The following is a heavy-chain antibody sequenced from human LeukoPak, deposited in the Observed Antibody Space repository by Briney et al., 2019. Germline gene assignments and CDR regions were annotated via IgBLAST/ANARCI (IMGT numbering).Heavy chain of an antibody. J-gene: IGHJ5*02. CDR1: GGSFSGYY. D-gene: IGHD3-10*01. V-gene: IGHV4-34*01. CDR2: INHSGST. CDR3: ARPVITTVRGLRPPRRPAP. Sequence: SETLSLTCAVYGGSFSGYYWSWIRQPPGKGLEWIGEINHSGSTNYNPSLKSRVTISVDTSKNQFSLKLSSVTAADTAVYYCARPVITTVRGLRPPRRPAPWGQATLVTVPS.